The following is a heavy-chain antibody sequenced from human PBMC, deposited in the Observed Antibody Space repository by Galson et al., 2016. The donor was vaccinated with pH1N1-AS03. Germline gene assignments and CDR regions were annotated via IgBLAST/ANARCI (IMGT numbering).Heavy chain of an antibody. V-gene: IGHV3-30*02. D-gene: IGHD3/OR15-3a*01. CDR2: IWHDGSNK. J-gene: IGHJ4*02. CDR3: ANDFNYDFWSGYSFY. CDR1: GFTFSDYG. Sequence: SLRLSCAASGFTFSDYGMHWVRQAPGKGLEWVAIIWHDGSNKFYADSVKGRFTISRDNSKNTLYLEMKSLRAEDTAVYYCANDFNYDFWSGYSFYWGQGALVTVSS.